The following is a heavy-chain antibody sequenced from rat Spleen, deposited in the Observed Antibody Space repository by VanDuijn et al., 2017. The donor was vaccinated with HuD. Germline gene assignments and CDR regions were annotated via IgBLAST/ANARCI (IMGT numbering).Heavy chain of an antibody. CDR3: ARAMYTTDYYYAKGYYVMDA. Sequence: EVQLVESGGGLVQPGGSLKLSCVASGFTFNNYWMTWIRQAPGKGLEWVASISTGGGKNYYRDSVKGRFTISRDNAKNTQYLQMDSLRSEDTATYYCARAMYTTDYYYAKGYYVMDAWGQGVMVTVSS. CDR1: GFTFNNYW. V-gene: IGHV5-31*01. J-gene: IGHJ4*01. CDR2: ISTGGGKN. D-gene: IGHD1-6*01.